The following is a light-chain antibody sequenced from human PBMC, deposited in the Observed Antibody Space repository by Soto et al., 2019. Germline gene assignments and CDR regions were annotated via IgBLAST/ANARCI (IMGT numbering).Light chain of an antibody. CDR2: SNN. CDR3: AAWDDSLNGQLV. Sequence: QPVLTQPPSASGTPGQRVTISCSGSSSNIGSNTGNWYQQHPGTAPQQLIYSNNQRPSGVPDRFSGSKSGTTASLAISGLQSGVEADDDGAAWDDSLNGQLVFGGGTKVTVL. V-gene: IGLV1-44*01. CDR1: SSNIGSNT. J-gene: IGLJ2*01.